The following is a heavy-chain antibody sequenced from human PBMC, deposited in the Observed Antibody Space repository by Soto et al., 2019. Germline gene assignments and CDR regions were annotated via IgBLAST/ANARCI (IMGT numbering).Heavy chain of an antibody. CDR2: ISRGGSSI. J-gene: IGHJ4*02. Sequence: EPQLGESGGGLVQPGGSLRLSCAASGFTFSFYTMNWVRQTPGKGLEWLAYISRGGSSIYYADSVKGRFTVSRDNANNSLSLQLNSLRREDTAVYYCVREGGDLRGSGVFDYWGQGTLVTVSS. D-gene: IGHD6-19*01. CDR1: GFTFSFYT. V-gene: IGHV3-48*01. CDR3: VREGGDLRGSGVFDY.